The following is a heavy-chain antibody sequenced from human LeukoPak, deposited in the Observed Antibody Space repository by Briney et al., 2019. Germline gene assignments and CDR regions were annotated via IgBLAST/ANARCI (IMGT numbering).Heavy chain of an antibody. CDR2: INAGNGNT. D-gene: IGHD2-15*01. V-gene: IGHV1-3*01. CDR1: GYTFTSYA. CDR3: ARVYSFDYYYMDV. J-gene: IGHJ6*03. Sequence: ASVKVSCKASGYTFTSYAMHWVRQAPGQRLEWMGWINAGNGNTKYSQEFQDRVTITRDTSASTAYMELSSLRSDDTAVYYCARVYSFDYYYMDVWGKGTTVTVSS.